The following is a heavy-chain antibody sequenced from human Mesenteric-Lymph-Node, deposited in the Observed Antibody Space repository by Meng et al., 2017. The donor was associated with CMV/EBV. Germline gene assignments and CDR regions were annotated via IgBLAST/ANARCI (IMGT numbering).Heavy chain of an antibody. CDR1: GFTFSSYT. D-gene: IGHD4-11*01. CDR3: AKDRRADSNYAHFDY. Sequence: GESLKISCVASGFTFSSYTMSWVRQAPGKGLEPVSTISGSSNNVYYVESVKGRFTISRDNSKSTLYLQMDFLRAEDTAVYYCAKDRRADSNYAHFDYWGQGALVTVSS. J-gene: IGHJ4*02. V-gene: IGHV3-23*01. CDR2: ISGSSNNV.